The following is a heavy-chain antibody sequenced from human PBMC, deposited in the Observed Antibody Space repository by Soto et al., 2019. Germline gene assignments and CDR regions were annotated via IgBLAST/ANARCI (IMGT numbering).Heavy chain of an antibody. CDR3: ARDVRGSYRA. CDR1: GFTFSSYW. D-gene: IGHD1-26*01. CDR2: INSDGSST. Sequence: EVRLVESGGGLVQPGGSLRLSCAASGFTFSSYWMHWVRQAPGKGLVWVSRINSDGSSTGFADSVKGRFTISRDNAKNTLYLQMNSPRDESTAVYYCARDVRGSYRAWGQGTLVTVSS. V-gene: IGHV3-74*01. J-gene: IGHJ4*02.